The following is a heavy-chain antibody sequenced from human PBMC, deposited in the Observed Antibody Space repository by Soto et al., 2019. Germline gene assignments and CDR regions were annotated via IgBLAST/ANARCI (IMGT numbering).Heavy chain of an antibody. CDR2: IWYDGSNK. Sequence: QVQLVESGGGVVQPGRSLRLSCAASGFTFSSYGMHWVRQAPGKGLEWVAVIWYDGSNKYYADSVKGRFTISRDNSKNTLYLQMNSLRAEDTAVYCCARGGGYSGYDLDYWGQGTLVTVSS. J-gene: IGHJ4*02. CDR1: GFTFSSYG. V-gene: IGHV3-33*01. CDR3: ARGGGYSGYDLDY. D-gene: IGHD5-12*01.